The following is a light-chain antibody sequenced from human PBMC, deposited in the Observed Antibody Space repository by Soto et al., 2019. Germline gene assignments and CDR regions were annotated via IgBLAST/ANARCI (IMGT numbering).Light chain of an antibody. CDR1: QSISSY. CDR2: AAS. CDR3: QQSYSTLGWT. V-gene: IGKV1-39*01. Sequence: DIQMTQSPSSLSASVGASVTITCRASQSISSYLNWYQQKPGKAPKLLIYAASSLQSGVPSRFSGSGSGTDFTLTISSLQPEDFATYYCQQSYSTLGWTFGQGTKVDIK. J-gene: IGKJ1*01.